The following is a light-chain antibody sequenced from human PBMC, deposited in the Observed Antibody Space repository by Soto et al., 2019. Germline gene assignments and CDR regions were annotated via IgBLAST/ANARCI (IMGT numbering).Light chain of an antibody. CDR3: GSHTSGSTRV. CDR1: HNYIGAYDY. V-gene: IGLV2-14*01. CDR2: EVT. J-gene: IGLJ1*01. Sequence: SAERQAGPECGARWPPFDQSFPCPHNYIGAYDYVSWYQQHPDKAPKLIIYEVTKRPSGVSTRFSGSKSGNTASLTISGLQAEDEGDYYCGSHTSGSTRVFGTGTKVTVL.